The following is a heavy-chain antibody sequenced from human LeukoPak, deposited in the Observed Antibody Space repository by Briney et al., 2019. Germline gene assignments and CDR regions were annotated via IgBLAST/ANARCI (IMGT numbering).Heavy chain of an antibody. CDR3: ARTPLYYYDSLSWYYFDY. D-gene: IGHD3-22*01. J-gene: IGHJ4*02. CDR1: GYTFTGYY. CDR2: INPNSGGT. V-gene: IGHV1-2*02. Sequence: ASVKVSCKASGYTFTGYYMHRVRHAPGQGVEWMEWINPNSGGTNYAQKFQGRVTMTRDTSISTAYMELSRLRSDDTAVYYCARTPLYYYDSLSWYYFDYWGQGTLVTVSS.